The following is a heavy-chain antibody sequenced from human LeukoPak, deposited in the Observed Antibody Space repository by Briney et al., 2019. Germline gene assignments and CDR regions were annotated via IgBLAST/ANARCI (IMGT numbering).Heavy chain of an antibody. V-gene: IGHV3-30-3*01. J-gene: IGHJ5*02. Sequence: GGSLRLSCAASGFTFSSYAMHWVRQAPGKGLEWVAVISYDGSNKYYADSVKGRFTISRDNSKNTLYLQMNSLRAEDTAVYYCARDPAYCGGDCYSGVDNWFDPWGQGTLVTVSS. D-gene: IGHD2-21*02. CDR1: GFTFSSYA. CDR2: ISYDGSNK. CDR3: ARDPAYCGGDCYSGVDNWFDP.